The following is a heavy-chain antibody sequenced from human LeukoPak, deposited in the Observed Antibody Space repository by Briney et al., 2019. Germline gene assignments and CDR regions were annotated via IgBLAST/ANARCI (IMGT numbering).Heavy chain of an antibody. Sequence: PSETLSLTCAVYGGSFSGYYWSWIRQPPGKGLEWIGEINHSGSTNYNPSLKSRVTISVDTSKNQFSLKLSSVTAADTAVYYCASLPRTAMVQGRYYYYMDVWGKGTTVTVSS. CDR2: INHSGST. J-gene: IGHJ6*03. V-gene: IGHV4-34*01. CDR3: ASLPRTAMVQGRYYYYMDV. D-gene: IGHD5-18*01. CDR1: GGSFSGYY.